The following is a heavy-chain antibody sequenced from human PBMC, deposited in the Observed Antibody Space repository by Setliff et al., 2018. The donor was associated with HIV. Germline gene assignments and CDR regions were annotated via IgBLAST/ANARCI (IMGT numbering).Heavy chain of an antibody. D-gene: IGHD3-3*01. CDR1: GYTFSTYG. CDR2: INTANGNT. V-gene: IGHV1-3*03. Sequence: VASVKVSCKASGYTFSTYGIHWMRQAPGQRPEYMGWINTANGNTKYSQDLLGRVSITMDTSASTSYMELSSLRSQDMAVYSCARGPLFGNQYYPYHYMDVWGKGTTVTVSS. CDR3: ARGPLFGNQYYPYHYMDV. J-gene: IGHJ6*03.